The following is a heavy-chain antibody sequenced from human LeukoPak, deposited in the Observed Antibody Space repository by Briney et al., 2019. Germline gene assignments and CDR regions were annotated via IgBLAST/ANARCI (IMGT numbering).Heavy chain of an antibody. V-gene: IGHV1-58*02. Sequence: GTSVKVSCKASGFTFTSSAMQWVRQARGQRLEWIGWIVVGSGNTNYAQKFQERVTITRDMSTSTAYMELSSLRSEDTAVYYRAAGYDSSGYYFVNYWGQGTLVTVSS. D-gene: IGHD3-22*01. CDR2: IVVGSGNT. J-gene: IGHJ4*02. CDR1: GFTFTSSA. CDR3: AAGYDSSGYYFVNY.